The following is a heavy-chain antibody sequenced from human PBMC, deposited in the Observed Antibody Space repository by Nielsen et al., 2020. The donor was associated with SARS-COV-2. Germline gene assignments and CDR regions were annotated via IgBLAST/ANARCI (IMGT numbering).Heavy chain of an antibody. J-gene: IGHJ5*02. CDR2: INPSGGST. Sequence: ASVKVSCKASGYTFTSYYMHWVRQAPGQGLEWMGIINPSGGSTSYAQKFQGRVTMTRDTSTSTVDMELSSLRSEDTAVYYCARDYGENYGDYKDENWFDPWGQGTLVTVSS. D-gene: IGHD4-17*01. CDR3: ARDYGENYGDYKDENWFDP. V-gene: IGHV1-46*01. CDR1: GYTFTSYY.